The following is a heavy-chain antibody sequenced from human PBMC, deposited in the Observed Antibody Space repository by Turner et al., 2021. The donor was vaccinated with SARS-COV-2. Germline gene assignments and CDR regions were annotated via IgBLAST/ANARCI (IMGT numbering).Heavy chain of an antibody. CDR3: AKCYSPDY. J-gene: IGHJ4*02. D-gene: IGHD2-15*01. CDR2: ISGSGGST. V-gene: IGHV3-23*01. CDR1: GFPFNSDA. Sequence: VPQLESGGGLVQPGGSLRHSCAASGFPFNSDAMSWVRQAPGKGLEWVSAISGSGGSTYYADSVKCRFTITRDNSKNTLYLKMKSLRAEATAVYYCAKCYSPDYWGQGTLVTVSS.